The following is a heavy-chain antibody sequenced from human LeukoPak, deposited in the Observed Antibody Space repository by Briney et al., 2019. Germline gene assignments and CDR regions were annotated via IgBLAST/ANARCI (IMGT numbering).Heavy chain of an antibody. Sequence: GESLKISCKGSGYSFTSYWIGWVRQMPGKGLEWMGIIYPGDSDTRYSPSFQGQVTISADKSISTAYLQWSSLKASDTAMYYCARHGNRDSSGYYVSSPDYWGQGTLVTVSS. CDR1: GYSFTSYW. CDR3: ARHGNRDSSGYYVSSPDY. CDR2: IYPGDSDT. J-gene: IGHJ4*02. D-gene: IGHD3-22*01. V-gene: IGHV5-51*01.